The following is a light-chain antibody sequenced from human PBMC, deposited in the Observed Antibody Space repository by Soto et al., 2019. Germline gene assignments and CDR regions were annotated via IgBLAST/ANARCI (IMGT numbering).Light chain of an antibody. CDR2: DVT. J-gene: IGLJ1*01. Sequence: SVLTQPASVSGSPGQSTAISCTGTSSDVGTYDIVSWYQQHPGKVPKLIIYDVTIRPSGVSGRFSGSKSGNTAALTISGLQAEDEADYYCTSYTTRGTHVFGTGTKVTVL. CDR3: TSYTTRGTHV. CDR1: SSDVGTYDI. V-gene: IGLV2-14*01.